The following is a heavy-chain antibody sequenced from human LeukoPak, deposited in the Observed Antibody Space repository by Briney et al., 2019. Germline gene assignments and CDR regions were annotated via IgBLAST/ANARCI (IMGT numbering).Heavy chain of an antibody. CDR2: IRSKGDGGTT. V-gene: IGHV3-15*01. CDR3: ATDQDHCSRTTCYDLTAYDI. Sequence: GGSLRLSCAASGFGFTDAWMSWVRQAPGKGLEWVGRIRSKGDGGTTDYPAFVRGRFIISRDDSENTLYLQMNSLRTEDTAVYFCATDQDHCSRTTCYDLTAYDIWGQGTLVTVSS. J-gene: IGHJ3*02. CDR1: GFGFTDAW. D-gene: IGHD2-2*01.